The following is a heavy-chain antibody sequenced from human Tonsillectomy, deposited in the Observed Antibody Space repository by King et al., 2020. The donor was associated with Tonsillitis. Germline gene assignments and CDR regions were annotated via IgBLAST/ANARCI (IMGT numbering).Heavy chain of an antibody. CDR3: ARDRGSESLRVVY. V-gene: IGHV3-48*02. CDR1: GFTFSNHD. Sequence: VQLVESGGGLVQPGGSLRLSCAASGFTFSNHDMNWVRQAPGKGLEWVSFISSSSRTIYYADSVKGRFTISRDNAKNSLYLQMNSLRDEDTAVYYCARDRGSESLRVVYWGQGTLVTVSS. CDR2: ISSSSRTI. J-gene: IGHJ4*02. D-gene: IGHD3-10*01.